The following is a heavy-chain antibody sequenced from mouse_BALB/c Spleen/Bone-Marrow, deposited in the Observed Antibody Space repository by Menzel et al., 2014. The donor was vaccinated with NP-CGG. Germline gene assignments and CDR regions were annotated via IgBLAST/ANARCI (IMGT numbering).Heavy chain of an antibody. V-gene: IGHV14-3*02. CDR3: ARYRYYGSSYAMDY. CDR1: GFNIKDTY. D-gene: IGHD1-1*01. J-gene: IGHJ4*01. Sequence: EVQLQQSGAELVKPGASVKLSCTASGFNIKDTYMYWVKQRPEQGLEWIGRIDPANGNTKYDPQFQGKATMTADTSSNTAYLQLSSLTSEDTAVYYWARYRYYGSSYAMDYWGQGTSVTVSS. CDR2: IDPANGNT.